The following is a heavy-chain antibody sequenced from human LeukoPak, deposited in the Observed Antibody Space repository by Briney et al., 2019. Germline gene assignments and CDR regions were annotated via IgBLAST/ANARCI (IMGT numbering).Heavy chain of an antibody. CDR2: IIPFLGIT. V-gene: IGHV1-69*04. CDR3: AREVRRDVFDDAFDF. Sequence: ASVKVSCKASGGSFSRSGFSWVRQAPGQGLEWMGRIIPFLGITNYAQRFQGRVTITADRSTSTANMELSSLRSEGTAVYFCAREVRRDVFDDAFDFWGQGSMVTVSS. CDR1: GGSFSRSG. D-gene: IGHD5-24*01. J-gene: IGHJ3*01.